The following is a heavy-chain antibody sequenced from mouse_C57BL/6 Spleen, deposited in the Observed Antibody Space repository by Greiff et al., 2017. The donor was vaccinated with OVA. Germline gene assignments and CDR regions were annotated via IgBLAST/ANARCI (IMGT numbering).Heavy chain of an antibody. CDR1: GYSITSGYY. Sequence: EVQRVESGPGLVKPSQSLSLTCSVTGYSITSGYYWNWIRQFPGNKLEWMGYISYDGSNNYNPSLKNRISITRDTSKNQFFLKLNSVTTEDTATYYCARDREDYPFAYWGQGTLVTVSA. CDR3: ARDREDYPFAY. D-gene: IGHD2-4*01. CDR2: ISYDGSN. V-gene: IGHV3-6*01. J-gene: IGHJ3*01.